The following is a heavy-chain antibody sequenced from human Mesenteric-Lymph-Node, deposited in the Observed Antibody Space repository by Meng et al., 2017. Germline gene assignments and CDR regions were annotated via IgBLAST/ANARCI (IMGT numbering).Heavy chain of an antibody. J-gene: IGHJ4*02. CDR2: MDYRGST. V-gene: IGHV4-30-4*01. Sequence: QLPLQESGPGLVKPSQTLSLTCPVSGDSISSGEYFWSWIRQPPGKGLEWIGYMDYRGSTFYNPSLKSRVTISVDTSKNQFSLKLSSVTAADTAVYFCARGELLWDYWGQGTLVTVSS. CDR1: GDSISSGEYF. D-gene: IGHD2-2*01. CDR3: ARGELLWDY.